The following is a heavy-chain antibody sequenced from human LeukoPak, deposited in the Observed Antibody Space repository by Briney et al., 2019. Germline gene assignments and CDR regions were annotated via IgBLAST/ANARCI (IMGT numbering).Heavy chain of an antibody. CDR2: IYSGGST. Sequence: GGSLRLSCAASGYTVSSNYMSWVRQAPGKGLEWVSIIYSGGSTYYTDSVRGRFIISRDISKNTLYLQMNSLRAEDTAVYYCARVGDCGRASCYAIDYWGQGTLVTVSS. CDR1: GYTVSSNY. J-gene: IGHJ4*02. D-gene: IGHD2-2*01. V-gene: IGHV3-66*01. CDR3: ARVGDCGRASCYAIDY.